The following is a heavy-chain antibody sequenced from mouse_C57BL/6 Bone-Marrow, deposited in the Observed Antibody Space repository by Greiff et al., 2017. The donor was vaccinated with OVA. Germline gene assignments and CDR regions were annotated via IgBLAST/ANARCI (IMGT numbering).Heavy chain of an antibody. CDR3: ARDRSRDWFAY. Sequence: EVQLVESGGGLVKPGGSLKLSCAASGFTFSSYAMSWVRQTPEKRLEWVATISDGGSYTYYPDNVKGRFTISRDNAKNNLYLQRSHLKSEDTAMYYCARDRSRDWFAYWGQGTLVTVSA. J-gene: IGHJ3*01. V-gene: IGHV5-4*01. CDR1: GFTFSSYA. CDR2: ISDGGSYT.